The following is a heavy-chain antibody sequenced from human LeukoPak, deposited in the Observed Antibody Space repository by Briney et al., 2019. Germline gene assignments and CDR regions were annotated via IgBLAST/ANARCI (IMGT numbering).Heavy chain of an antibody. CDR3: ARDGRGYFDY. V-gene: IGHV4-59*01. J-gene: IGHJ4*02. CDR2: IYYSGST. Sequence: SETLSLTCTVSGGSISSYYWSWIRQPPGKGLEWIEYIYYSGSTNYNPSLKSRVTISVDTSKNQFSLKLSSVTAADTAVYYCARDGRGYFDYWGQGTLVTVSS. CDR1: GGSISSYY.